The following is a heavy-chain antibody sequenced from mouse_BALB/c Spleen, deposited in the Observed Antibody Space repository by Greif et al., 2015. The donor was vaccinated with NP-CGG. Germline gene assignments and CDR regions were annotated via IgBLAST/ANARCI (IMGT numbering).Heavy chain of an antibody. Sequence: EVMLVESGGDLVKPGGSLKLSCAASGFTFSSYGMSWVRQTPDKRLEWVATISSGGSYTYYPDSVKGRFTISRDNAKNPLYLQMSSLKSEDTAMYYCARQDSSGYLFAYWGQGTLVTVSA. D-gene: IGHD3-2*01. CDR3: ARQDSSGYLFAY. CDR2: ISSGGSYT. CDR1: GFTFSSYG. J-gene: IGHJ3*01. V-gene: IGHV5-6*01.